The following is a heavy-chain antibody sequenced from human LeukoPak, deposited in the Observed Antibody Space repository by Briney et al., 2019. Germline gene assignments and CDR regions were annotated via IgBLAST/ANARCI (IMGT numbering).Heavy chain of an antibody. Sequence: GGSVRLFCAASVFTVSSNYMSWVRQAPGKGLEWVSVIYSGGSTYYADSVKGRFTNSRDNSKNTLYLQMNSLRAEDTAVYYCARDRITMVRGVMVSWFDPWGQGTLVTVSS. CDR3: ARDRITMVRGVMVSWFDP. D-gene: IGHD3-10*01. V-gene: IGHV3-53*01. CDR1: VFTVSSNY. J-gene: IGHJ5*02. CDR2: IYSGGST.